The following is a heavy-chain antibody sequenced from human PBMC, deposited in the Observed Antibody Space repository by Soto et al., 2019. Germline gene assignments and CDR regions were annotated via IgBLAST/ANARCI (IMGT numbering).Heavy chain of an antibody. CDR1: GFTFSSYA. CDR3: ARQLTPGTRYYYGMDV. J-gene: IGHJ6*02. CDR2: ISYDGSNK. Sequence: GGSLRLSCAASGFTFSSYAMHWVRQAPGKGLEWVAVISYDGSNKYYADSVKGRFTISRDNSKNTLYLQMNSLRAEDTAVYYCARQLTPGTRYYYGMDVWGQGTSVTV. D-gene: IGHD5-18*01. V-gene: IGHV3-30-3*01.